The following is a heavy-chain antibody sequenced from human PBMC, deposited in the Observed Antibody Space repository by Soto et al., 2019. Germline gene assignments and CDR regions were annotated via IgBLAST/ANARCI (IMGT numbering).Heavy chain of an antibody. D-gene: IGHD3-22*01. Sequence: QVQLQQWGAGLLKPSETLSLTCAVYGGSFSGYYWSWIRQPPGKGLEWIGEINHSGSTNYNPSLKSRVTISVDTSKNQFSLKLSSVTAADTAVYYCARAHYYYDSSGYYYSLREPILGLWGRGTLVTVSS. CDR3: ARAHYYYDSSGYYYSLREPILGL. CDR2: INHSGST. V-gene: IGHV4-34*01. CDR1: GGSFSGYY. J-gene: IGHJ2*01.